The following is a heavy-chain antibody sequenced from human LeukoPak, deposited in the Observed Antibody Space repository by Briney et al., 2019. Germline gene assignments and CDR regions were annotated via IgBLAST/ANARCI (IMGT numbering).Heavy chain of an antibody. V-gene: IGHV1-69*13. CDR3: ARGYYDSSGSLPDY. CDR1: GGTFSSYA. D-gene: IGHD3-22*01. J-gene: IGHJ4*02. CDR2: ITPIFGTA. Sequence: SVKVSCKASGGTFSSYAISWVRQAPGQGLEWMGGITPIFGTANYAQKFQGRVTITADESTSTAYMELSSLRSEDTAVYYCARGYYDSSGSLPDYWGQGTLVTVSS.